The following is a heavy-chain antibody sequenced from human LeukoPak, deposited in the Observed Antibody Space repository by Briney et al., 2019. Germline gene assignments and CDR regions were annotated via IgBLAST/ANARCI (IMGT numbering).Heavy chain of an antibody. Sequence: ASVKVSCKASGYTFTSYYMHWVRQAPGQGLEWMGIINPSGGSTSYAQKFQGRVTMTRDTSTSTVYMELSSLRSEDTAVYYCARDRSGDFWSGYYTEAVVQNWFDPWGQGTLVTVSS. D-gene: IGHD3-3*01. J-gene: IGHJ5*02. V-gene: IGHV1-46*01. CDR2: INPSGGST. CDR3: ARDRSGDFWSGYYTEAVVQNWFDP. CDR1: GYTFTSYY.